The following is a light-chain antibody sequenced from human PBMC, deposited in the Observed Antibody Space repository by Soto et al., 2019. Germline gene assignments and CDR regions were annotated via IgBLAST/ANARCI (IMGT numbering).Light chain of an antibody. Sequence: EIVLTQSPATLSLSPGERATLSCRASQSVSNYLAWFQQKPGQAPRLLIYDASNKATGIPARFSGSGSGTDFTLTISSLEPEDFAVYYCQQRSSWPLLTFGGGTKVEI. CDR2: DAS. J-gene: IGKJ4*01. V-gene: IGKV3-11*01. CDR1: QSVSNY. CDR3: QQRSSWPLLT.